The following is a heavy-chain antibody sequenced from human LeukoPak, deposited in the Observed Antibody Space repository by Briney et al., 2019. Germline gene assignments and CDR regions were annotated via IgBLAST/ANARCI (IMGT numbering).Heavy chain of an antibody. D-gene: IGHD2-2*02. Sequence: GGSLRLSCAASGFTFSDYYMSWIRQAPGKGLEWVSYISSSGSTIYYADPVKGRFTISRDNAKNSLYLQMNSLRAEDTAVYYCARLGGYCSSTSCYTSYRDNWFDPWGQGTLVTVSS. V-gene: IGHV3-11*04. J-gene: IGHJ5*02. CDR3: ARLGGYCSSTSCYTSYRDNWFDP. CDR2: ISSSGSTI. CDR1: GFTFSDYY.